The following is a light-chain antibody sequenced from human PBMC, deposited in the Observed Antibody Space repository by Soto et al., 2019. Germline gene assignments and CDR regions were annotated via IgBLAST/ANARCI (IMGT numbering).Light chain of an antibody. J-gene: IGKJ4*01. CDR3: QQISSFPPT. Sequence: DIQMTQSPSSVSASVGDRVTITCGASRNIKTSLAWYQQRPGKGPELLIYDASTLQSGVPSRISGSGSGTEFTLTISRLQPEDFATFYCQQISSFPPTFGGGTKVAI. CDR1: RNIKTS. CDR2: DAS. V-gene: IGKV1-12*01.